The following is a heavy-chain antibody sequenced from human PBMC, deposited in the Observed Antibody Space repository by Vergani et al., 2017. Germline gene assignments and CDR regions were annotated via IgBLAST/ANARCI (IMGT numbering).Heavy chain of an antibody. V-gene: IGHV3-7*01. CDR3: ASDGDIRFLDRKVPFDY. J-gene: IGHJ4*02. CDR2: IKQDGSEK. Sequence: VQLVESGGGVVQPGGSLRLSCAASGFTFSSCGMHWVRQAPGKGLEWVANIKQDGSEKYYVDSVKGRFTISRDNAKNSLYLQMNSLRAEDTAVYYCASDGDIRFLDRKVPFDYWGQGTLVTVSS. CDR1: GFTFSSCG. D-gene: IGHD3-3*01.